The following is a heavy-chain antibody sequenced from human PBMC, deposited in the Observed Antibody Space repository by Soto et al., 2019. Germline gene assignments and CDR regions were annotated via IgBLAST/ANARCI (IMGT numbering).Heavy chain of an antibody. J-gene: IGHJ3*02. CDR2: ISAYNGNT. Sequence: ASVKVSCKASGYTFTSYGISWVRQAPGQGLEWMGWISAYNGNTNYAQKFQGRVTMTRDTSTSTAYMELRSLRSEDTAVYYCSRAVARYDAFDIWGQGTMVTVSS. V-gene: IGHV1-18*01. CDR1: GYTFTSYG. CDR3: SRAVARYDAFDI. D-gene: IGHD6-19*01.